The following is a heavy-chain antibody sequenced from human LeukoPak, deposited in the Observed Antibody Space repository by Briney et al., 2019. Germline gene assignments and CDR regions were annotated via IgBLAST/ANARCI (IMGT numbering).Heavy chain of an antibody. D-gene: IGHD3-10*01. CDR2: IYHSGST. CDR1: GGSISSGGYY. CDR3: ARGDMVRGLGAGNWFDP. J-gene: IGHJ5*02. Sequence: SETLSLTCTVSGGSISSGGYYWSWIRQPPGKGLEWIGYIYHSGSTYYNPSLKSRVTISVDRSKNQFSLKLSSVTAADTAVYYCARGDMVRGLGAGNWFDPWGQGTLVTVSS. V-gene: IGHV4-30-2*01.